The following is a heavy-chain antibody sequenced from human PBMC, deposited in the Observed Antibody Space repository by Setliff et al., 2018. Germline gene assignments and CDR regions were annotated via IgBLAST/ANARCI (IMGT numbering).Heavy chain of an antibody. J-gene: IGHJ4*02. CDR1: GGTFRTDG. CDR2: IIPVFRTA. CDR3: ARDTRDKYDSSGYYLSLDS. D-gene: IGHD3-22*01. Sequence: SVKVSCKASGGTFRTDGFSWVRQAPGQGLEWMGRIIPVFRTANYEQKFRGRVTITADEVARTAYMELSTLRSEGTAVYYCARDTRDKYDSSGYYLSLDSWGQGSLVTVSS. V-gene: IGHV1-69*13.